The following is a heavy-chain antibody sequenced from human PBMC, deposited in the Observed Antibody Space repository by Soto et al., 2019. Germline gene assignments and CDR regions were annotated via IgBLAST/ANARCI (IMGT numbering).Heavy chain of an antibody. CDR1: GFTFSSYP. Sequence: ESGGGVVQPGRSLRLSCAASGFTFSSYPIHWVRQAPGKGLEWVGSISYDGTNEDFADSLRGRFTLSRDNSKNMLWLQMNSLRSEDTAVYYCLRDYSGWFDFWGQGTLVTVSS. D-gene: IGHD3-10*01. CDR2: ISYDGTNE. V-gene: IGHV3-30-3*01. CDR3: LRDYSGWFDF. J-gene: IGHJ5*01.